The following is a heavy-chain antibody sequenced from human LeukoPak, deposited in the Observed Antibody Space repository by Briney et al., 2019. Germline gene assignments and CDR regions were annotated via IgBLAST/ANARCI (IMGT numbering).Heavy chain of an antibody. D-gene: IGHD3-22*01. J-gene: IGHJ1*01. CDR3: ARAPSEIGGYYPEYFRH. V-gene: IGHV3-23*01. CDR1: GFTFNNYA. Sequence: GGSLRLSCAASGFTFNNYAMSWVRQAPGKGLEWVSGISDSGRATYYTDSVRGRCTISRDNSKNTVSLQMNSLRAEDTGVYYCARAPSEIGGYYPEYFRHWGQGTLVTVSS. CDR2: ISDSGRAT.